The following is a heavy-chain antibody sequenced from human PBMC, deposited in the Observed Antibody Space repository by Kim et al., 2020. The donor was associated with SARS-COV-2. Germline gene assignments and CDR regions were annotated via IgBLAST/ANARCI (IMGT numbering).Heavy chain of an antibody. J-gene: IGHJ6*01. CDR2: ISSSSSYI. CDR3: ARLRCSSTSCYFYYYYG. V-gene: IGHV3-21*01. Sequence: GGSLRLSCAASGFTFSSYSMNWVRHAPGTGLEWVSSISSSSSYIYYADSVNGRFTISRDNAKNSRYLQMNSLRAEDTAVYYCARLRCSSTSCYFYYYYG. D-gene: IGHD2-2*01. CDR1: GFTFSSYS.